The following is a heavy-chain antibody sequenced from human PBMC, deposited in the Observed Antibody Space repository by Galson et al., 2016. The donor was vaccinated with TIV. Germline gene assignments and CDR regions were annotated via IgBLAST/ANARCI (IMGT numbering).Heavy chain of an antibody. CDR3: ARGRAADHAFDF. Sequence: SVKVSCKASGYSFTSYGIAWVRQAPGQGLAWMGWISNYNVNTKYAQKFQGRVMLTTDTATSTVYMELRSLRFDDTAVYFCARGRAADHAFDFWGQGTMVTVSS. V-gene: IGHV1-18*01. CDR2: ISNYNVNT. D-gene: IGHD2-15*01. CDR1: GYSFTSYG. J-gene: IGHJ3*01.